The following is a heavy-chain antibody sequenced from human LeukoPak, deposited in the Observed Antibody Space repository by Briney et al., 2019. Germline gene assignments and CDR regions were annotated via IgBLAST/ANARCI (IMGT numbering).Heavy chain of an antibody. CDR2: IYNSGST. V-gene: IGHV4-59*01. CDR1: GGSISSYY. J-gene: IGHJ4*02. CDR3: ARGDYYDSSGYFDC. Sequence: SETLSLTCTVSGGSISSYYWSWIRQSPGKGLEWIGYIYNSGSTNYNPSLKSRVTISVDTSKNQFSLKLSPVTAADTAVYYCARGDYYDSSGYFDCWGQGTLVTVSS. D-gene: IGHD3-22*01.